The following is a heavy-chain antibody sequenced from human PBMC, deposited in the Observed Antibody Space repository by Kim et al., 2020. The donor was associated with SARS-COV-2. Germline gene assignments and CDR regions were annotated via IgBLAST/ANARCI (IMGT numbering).Heavy chain of an antibody. CDR2: YH. CDR3: ARVGSSGVDY. V-gene: IGHV6-1*01. D-gene: IGHD6-19*01. J-gene: IGHJ4*02. Sequence: YHDYAVSVRSRITINPDTAKNQFSLQLNSVTPEDTAVYYCARVGSSGVDYWGQGTLVTVSS.